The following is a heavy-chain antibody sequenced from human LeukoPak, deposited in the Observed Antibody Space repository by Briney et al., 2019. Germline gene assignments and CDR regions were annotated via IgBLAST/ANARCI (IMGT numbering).Heavy chain of an antibody. V-gene: IGHV1-46*01. Sequence: ASVKVSCKASGYTFTSYYMHWVRQAPGQGLEWMGIINPSGGSTSYAQKFQGRVTMTRDMSTSTVYMELSSLRSEDTAVYYCARDYCSSTSCFSFRFDPWGQGTLVTVSS. CDR1: GYTFTSYY. D-gene: IGHD2-2*01. CDR2: INPSGGST. CDR3: ARDYCSSTSCFSFRFDP. J-gene: IGHJ5*02.